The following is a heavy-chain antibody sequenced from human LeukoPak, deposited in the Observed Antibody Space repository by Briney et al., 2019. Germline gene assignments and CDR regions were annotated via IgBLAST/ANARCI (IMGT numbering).Heavy chain of an antibody. CDR3: ARDYNC. CDR2: ISPGGTVI. Sequence: GGSLRLSCSASGFIFTDYYMSWIRQAPGKGLEWVSYISPGGTVIYNGDSVKGRFTISRDNAKKSLYLQMNSLRAEDTAVYYCARDYNCWGQGTLVTVSS. CDR1: GFIFTDYY. V-gene: IGHV3-11*01. D-gene: IGHD3-10*01. J-gene: IGHJ4*02.